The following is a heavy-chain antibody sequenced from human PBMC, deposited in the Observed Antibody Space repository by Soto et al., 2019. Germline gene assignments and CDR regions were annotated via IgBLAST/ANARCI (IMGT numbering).Heavy chain of an antibody. CDR1: GGSISSSSYY. CDR3: ARQSSGWYNWFDP. CDR2: IYYSGSI. Sequence: QLQLQESGPGLVKPSETLSLTCSVSGGSISSSSYYWGWIRQPPGKGLEWIGSIYYSGSIYYNPSLKSRFTMSVETSTTQFPLKLSSVTAAETAVYYCARQSSGWYNWFDPWGQGTLVTVSS. J-gene: IGHJ5*02. D-gene: IGHD6-19*01. V-gene: IGHV4-39*01.